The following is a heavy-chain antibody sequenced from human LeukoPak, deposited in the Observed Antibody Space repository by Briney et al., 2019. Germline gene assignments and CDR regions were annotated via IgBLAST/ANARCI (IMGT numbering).Heavy chain of an antibody. D-gene: IGHD1-26*01. CDR1: GFTLSSYE. CDR2: ISGSGRTT. CDR3: ARGGRSYYAEDF. Sequence: GGSLSLSCVVSGFTLSSYEINWLRQAPGKARECLSYISGSGRTTLYADSVKGRFTISRDNAKNSLYLQMNSLRAEDTAVYYCARGGRSYYAEDFWGQGTLVTVSS. V-gene: IGHV3-48*03. J-gene: IGHJ4*02.